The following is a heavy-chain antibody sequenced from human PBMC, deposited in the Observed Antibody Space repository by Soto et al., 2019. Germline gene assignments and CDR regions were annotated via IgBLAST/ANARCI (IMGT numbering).Heavy chain of an antibody. J-gene: IGHJ6*02. CDR2: IYRSGAT. CDR1: GFTVTSNY. V-gene: IGHV3-53*01. CDR3: ARDSGMIRGSYGVDV. D-gene: IGHD3-10*01. Sequence: LRLSCAASGFTVTSNYMTWVRQAPGKGLEWVSVIYRSGATYYPDSVRGRFTASRDYSHNTLYLQMDSLRVEDTAVYYCARDSGMIRGSYGVDVWGPGTTVTVSS.